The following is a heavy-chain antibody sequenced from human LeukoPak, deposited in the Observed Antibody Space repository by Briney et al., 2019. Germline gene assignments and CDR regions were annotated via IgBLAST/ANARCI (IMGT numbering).Heavy chain of an antibody. CDR1: GGSISSYY. V-gene: IGHV4-59*01. CDR2: IHYSGST. D-gene: IGHD3-16*01. CDR3: ARETSQKGAHYMDV. J-gene: IGHJ6*03. Sequence: SETLSLTCTVSGGSISSYYWSWIRQPPGKGLEWIGYIHYSGSTNYNPSLKSRVTISVDTSKNQFSLKLRSVTAADTAVYYCARETSQKGAHYMDVWGKGTTVTISS.